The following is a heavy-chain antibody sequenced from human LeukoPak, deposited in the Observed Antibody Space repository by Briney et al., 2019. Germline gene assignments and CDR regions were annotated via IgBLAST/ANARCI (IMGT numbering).Heavy chain of an antibody. CDR2: ITTSAGTI. J-gene: IGHJ3*02. V-gene: IGHV3-48*04. D-gene: IGHD2-21*01. Sequence: PGGSLRLSCAASGFTFSGSAMHWVRQAPGKGLEWVSSITTSAGTIYYADSVKGRFTISRDNAKNSLYLQMNSLTAEDTAVYHCARDVDGGPNDAFEIWGQGTMVTVSS. CDR1: GFTFSGSA. CDR3: ARDVDGGPNDAFEI.